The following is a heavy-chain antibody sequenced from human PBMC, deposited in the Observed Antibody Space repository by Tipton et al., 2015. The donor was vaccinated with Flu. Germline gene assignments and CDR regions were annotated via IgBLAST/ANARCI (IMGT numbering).Heavy chain of an antibody. CDR3: ARGGDVLVATAADAIEI. J-gene: IGHJ3*02. CDR2: IYHSGTT. D-gene: IGHD2-2*01. Sequence: TLSLTCSVSGYSIRSAYYWGWVRRPPGKGLEWIGTIYHSGTTYYNPSPKSRLTISVDTSKNQFSLRLSSVTAADTAVYFCARGGDVLVATAADAIEIWGQGTMVTVSS. V-gene: IGHV4-38-2*02. CDR1: GYSIRSAYY.